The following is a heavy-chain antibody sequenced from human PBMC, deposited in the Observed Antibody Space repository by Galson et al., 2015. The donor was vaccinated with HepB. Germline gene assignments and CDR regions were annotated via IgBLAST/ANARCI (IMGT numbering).Heavy chain of an antibody. J-gene: IGHJ4*02. CDR1: GYTFTRHG. CDR3: ARRGYNYGYYVDY. D-gene: IGHD5-18*01. Sequence: SVKVSCKASGYTFTRHGISWVRQAPGQGLEWMGWISAYNGNTNYAQKFQGRVTMTRDTSTSTVYMELSSLRSEDTAVYYCARRGYNYGYYVDYWGQGTLVTVSS. CDR2: ISAYNGNT. V-gene: IGHV1-18*01.